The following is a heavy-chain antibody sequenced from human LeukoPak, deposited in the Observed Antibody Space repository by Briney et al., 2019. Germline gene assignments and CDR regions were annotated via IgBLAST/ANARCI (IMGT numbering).Heavy chain of an antibody. V-gene: IGHV1-3*01. CDR2: INAGNGNT. CDR1: GYTFTIYA. Sequence: GASVKVSCKASGYTFTIYAMHWVRQAPGQRLEWMGWINAGNGNTKYSQKFQGRVIITRDTSASTAYMELSSLRSEDTAVYYCARATTVTLFDYWGQGTLVTVSS. D-gene: IGHD4-17*01. J-gene: IGHJ4*02. CDR3: ARATTVTLFDY.